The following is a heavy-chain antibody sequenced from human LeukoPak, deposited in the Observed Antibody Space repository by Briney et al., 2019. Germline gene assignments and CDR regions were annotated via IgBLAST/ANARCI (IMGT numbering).Heavy chain of an antibody. CDR2: ISSSSSYI. CDR1: GFTFSSYS. J-gene: IGHJ5*02. D-gene: IGHD3-22*01. Sequence: PGGSLRLSCAASGFTFSSYSMNWVRQAPGKGLEWVSSISSSSSYIYYADSVKGRFTISRDNAKNSLYLQTNSLRAEDTAVYYCARDSGGYYDSSGYQNNWFDPWGQGTLVTVSS. CDR3: ARDSGGYYDSSGYQNNWFDP. V-gene: IGHV3-21*01.